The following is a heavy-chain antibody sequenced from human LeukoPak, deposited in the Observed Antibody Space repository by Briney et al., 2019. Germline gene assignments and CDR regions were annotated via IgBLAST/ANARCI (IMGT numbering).Heavy chain of an antibody. J-gene: IGHJ4*02. CDR1: ANSFTSQW. Sequence: GESLKISRKGSANSFTSQWIGWVRQMPGKGLEWMGIMYPGDSDTRYSPSFEGHVTISADKSITTAYLQWSSLKASDTAMYYCGSGERSYHFDNWGQGSLVTVSS. CDR3: GSGERSYHFDN. D-gene: IGHD1-26*01. CDR2: MYPGDSDT. V-gene: IGHV5-51*01.